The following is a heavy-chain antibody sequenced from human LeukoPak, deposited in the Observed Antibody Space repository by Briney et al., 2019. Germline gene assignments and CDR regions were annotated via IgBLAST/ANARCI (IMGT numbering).Heavy chain of an antibody. V-gene: IGHV4-59*01. D-gene: IGHD1-1*01. CDR3: ARDTQAYNWNRYYVYGMHV. J-gene: IGHJ6*04. CDR2: IYYSGST. Sequence: PSETLSLTCAASGGSFSGYYWSWVRQPPGKGLEWIGHIYYSGSTNYNPSLKSRVTISSDTPMNQFSLKLSYVAAADTAVYDCARDTQAYNWNRYYVYGMHVWGEGTTVSVSS. CDR1: GGSFSGYY.